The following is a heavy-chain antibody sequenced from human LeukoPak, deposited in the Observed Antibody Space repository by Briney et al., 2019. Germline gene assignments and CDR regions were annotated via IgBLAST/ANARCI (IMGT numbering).Heavy chain of an antibody. CDR2: INPNSGGT. D-gene: IGHD3-16*01. CDR3: TTRGGDTLMRTEAFDY. J-gene: IGHJ4*02. CDR1: GYTFTGYY. Sequence: ASVKVSCKASGYTFTGYYMHWVRQAPGQGLEWMGWINPNSGGTNYAQKFQGRVTMTRDTSINTAYMDLRRLTSDDTAIYYCTTRGGDTLMRTEAFDYWGLGTLVTVSS. V-gene: IGHV1-2*02.